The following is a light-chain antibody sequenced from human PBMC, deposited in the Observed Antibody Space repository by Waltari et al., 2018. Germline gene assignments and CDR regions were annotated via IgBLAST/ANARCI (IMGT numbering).Light chain of an antibody. CDR3: CSYAGSYTYV. J-gene: IGLJ1*01. Sequence: QSALTQPPSVSGSPGQSVTISCTGTSSDVGAYNYVSWYQQHPGKAPKLMSYDVSKRPSGVPDLFSGSKSGNTASLTISGLQGEDEADYYCCSYAGSYTYVFGTGTKVTVL. V-gene: IGLV2-11*01. CDR1: SSDVGAYNY. CDR2: DVS.